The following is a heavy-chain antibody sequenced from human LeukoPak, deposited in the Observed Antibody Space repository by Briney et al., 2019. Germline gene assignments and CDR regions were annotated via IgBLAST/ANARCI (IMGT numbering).Heavy chain of an antibody. CDR1: GFTFSDCY. D-gene: IGHD3-22*01. V-gene: IGHV3-11*06. CDR3: ARVGSYDSSGYYTGSLYYFDY. CDR2: ISSSRRYT. J-gene: IGHJ4*02. Sequence: GGSLRLSCAASGFTFSDCYMSWIRQAPGKGLEWGSYISSSRRYTNYADSVKGRFTLSRDNAKNSLYLQMNSLRAEDTAVYYCARVGSYDSSGYYTGSLYYFDYWGQGTLVTVSS.